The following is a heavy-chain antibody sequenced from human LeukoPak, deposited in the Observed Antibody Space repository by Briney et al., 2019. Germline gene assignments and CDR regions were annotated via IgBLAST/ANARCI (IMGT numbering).Heavy chain of an antibody. J-gene: IGHJ3*02. Sequence: SETLSLTCTVSGGSISSYYWSWIRQPPGKGLEWIGYIYYSGSTNYNPSLKSRVTISVDTSKNQFSLKLSSVTAADTAVYYCARLELGITIFGVANQAFDIWGQGTMVTVSS. V-gene: IGHV4-59*01. D-gene: IGHD3-3*01. CDR3: ARLELGITIFGVANQAFDI. CDR1: GGSISSYY. CDR2: IYYSGST.